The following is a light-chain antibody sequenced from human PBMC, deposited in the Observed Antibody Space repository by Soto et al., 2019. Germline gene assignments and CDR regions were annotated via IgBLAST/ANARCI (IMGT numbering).Light chain of an antibody. V-gene: IGKV3-20*01. J-gene: IGKJ3*01. CDR1: QSVSSSY. Sequence: EIVLTQSPGTLSLSPGERATLSGRASQSVSSSYLAWYQQKPGQAPRLLIYGASSRATGIPDRFSGSGSGTDFTLTISRLEPEDFAVYYCQQYDSSPVTFGPGTKVDIK. CDR3: QQYDSSPVT. CDR2: GAS.